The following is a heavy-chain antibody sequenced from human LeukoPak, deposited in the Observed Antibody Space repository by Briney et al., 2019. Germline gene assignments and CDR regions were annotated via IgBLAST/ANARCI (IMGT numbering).Heavy chain of an antibody. J-gene: IGHJ4*02. V-gene: IGHV3-7*05. CDR3: AKGCSGGSCYSQRAYFDY. CDR2: TKLERSDK. CDR1: AFKFRTDW. Sequence: GGSLRLSCAASAFKFRTDWLSWVRQAPGKGLEWVAMTKLERSDKYYVDSVKGRFTISRDNSQNTLYLQMNSLRAEDTAVYYWAKGCSGGSCYSQRAYFDYWGQGTLVTVSS. D-gene: IGHD2-15*01.